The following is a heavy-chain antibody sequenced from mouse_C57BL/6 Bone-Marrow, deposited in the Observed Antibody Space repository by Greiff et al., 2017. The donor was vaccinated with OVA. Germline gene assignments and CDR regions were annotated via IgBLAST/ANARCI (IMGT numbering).Heavy chain of an antibody. Sequence: VKLVESGAELARPGASVKLSCTASGYTFTSYGISWVKQRTGQGLEWIGEIYPRSGNTYYNEKFKGKATLTADKSSSTAYMELRSLTSEDSAVYFCASLGNYEFAYWGQGTLVTVSA. CDR1: GYTFTSYG. CDR2: IYPRSGNT. CDR3: ASLGNYEFAY. D-gene: IGHD2-1*01. J-gene: IGHJ3*01. V-gene: IGHV1-81*01.